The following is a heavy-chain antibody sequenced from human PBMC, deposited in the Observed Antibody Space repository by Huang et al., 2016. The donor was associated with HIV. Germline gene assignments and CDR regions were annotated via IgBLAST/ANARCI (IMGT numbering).Heavy chain of an antibody. CDR1: GGTLSDFY. V-gene: IGHV4-34*02. J-gene: IGHJ6*02. CDR2: IHQSGST. CDR3: ARGGRFRIPRGLDV. Sequence: QVQLQQWGAGLLKPSETLSLTCTVYGGTLSDFYWNWIRQPPGKGLDWIGEIHQSGSTNYNVSLNSRFSISVDPSKNQFSLNLTSLTAADTAVYYCARGGRFRIPRGLDVWGQGTTVTVSS. D-gene: IGHD2-15*01.